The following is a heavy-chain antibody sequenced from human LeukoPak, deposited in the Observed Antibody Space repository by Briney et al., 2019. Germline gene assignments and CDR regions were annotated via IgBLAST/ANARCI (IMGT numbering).Heavy chain of an antibody. CDR1: GFTFSSYW. Sequence: GGSLRLSRAASGFTFSSYWMSWVRQAPGKGLEWVANINANGGETYYVDSVKGRITISRDNAKNSLYLQMNSLRAEDTAVYYSARAGSRGSADYWGQGTLVTVSS. V-gene: IGHV3-7*01. CDR2: INANGGET. D-gene: IGHD2-2*01. CDR3: ARAGSRGSADY. J-gene: IGHJ4*02.